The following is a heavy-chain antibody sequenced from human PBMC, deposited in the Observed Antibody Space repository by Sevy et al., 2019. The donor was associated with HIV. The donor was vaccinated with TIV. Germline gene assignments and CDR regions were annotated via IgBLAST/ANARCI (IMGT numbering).Heavy chain of an antibody. D-gene: IGHD6-13*01. CDR2: VSYEGTEA. CDR3: ARDGGYSIKWYPLY. V-gene: IGHV3-30*03. CDR1: GFTFSSYG. Sequence: GGSLRLSCAASGFTFSSYGMHWLRQAPGKGPEWVAVVSYEGTEAFYAASVEGRFTISRDNSKNMLSLQINRLRPEDMAVYYCARDGGYSIKWYPLYWGHGTQVTVSS. J-gene: IGHJ4*01.